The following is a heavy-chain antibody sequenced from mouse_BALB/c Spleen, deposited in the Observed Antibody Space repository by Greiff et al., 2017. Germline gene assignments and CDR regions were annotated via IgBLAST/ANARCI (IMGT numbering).Heavy chain of an antibody. J-gene: IGHJ3*01. CDR3: TREFDYGAWFAY. CDR2: IRLKSNNYAT. D-gene: IGHD2-4*01. Sequence: EVQRVESGGGLVQPGGSMKLSCVASGFTFSNYWMNWVRQSPEKGLEWVAEIRLKSNNYATHYAESVKGRFTISRDDSKSSVYLQMNNLRAEDTGIYYCTREFDYGAWFAYWGQGTLVTVSA. CDR1: GFTFSNYW. V-gene: IGHV6-6*02.